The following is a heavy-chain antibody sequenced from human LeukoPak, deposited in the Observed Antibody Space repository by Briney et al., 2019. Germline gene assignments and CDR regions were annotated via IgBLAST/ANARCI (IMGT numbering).Heavy chain of an antibody. V-gene: IGHV3-23*01. Sequence: PGGSLRLSCAASGFTFSSYGMSWVRQAPGKGLEWVSAISGSGGSTYYADSVKGRFTISRDNSKNTLYLQMNSLRAEDTAEYYCAKGIARMVRGVDYWGQGTLVTVSS. CDR1: GFTFSSYG. CDR2: ISGSGGST. CDR3: AKGIARMVRGVDY. D-gene: IGHD3-10*01. J-gene: IGHJ4*02.